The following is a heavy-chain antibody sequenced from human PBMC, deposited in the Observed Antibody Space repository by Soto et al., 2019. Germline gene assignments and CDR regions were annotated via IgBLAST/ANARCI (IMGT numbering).Heavy chain of an antibody. CDR1: GYTFTAYY. Sequence: QVQLVQSGAEVKKPGASVKVSCKASGYTFTAYYMHWLRQAPGQGLEWMGWINPNSGGTKYAQKFQGRVIMTNDTSISTAYMELSRLGSDDTAVYYCARGDFDSSANYYAGWFDPWGQGTLVTVSS. J-gene: IGHJ5*02. CDR3: ARGDFDSSANYYAGWFDP. V-gene: IGHV1-2*02. CDR2: INPNSGGT. D-gene: IGHD3-22*01.